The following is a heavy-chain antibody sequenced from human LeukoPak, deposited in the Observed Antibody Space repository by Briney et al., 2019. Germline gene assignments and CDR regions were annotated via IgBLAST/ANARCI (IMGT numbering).Heavy chain of an antibody. D-gene: IGHD5-18*01. CDR3: ARVLGAHRYGSIDH. J-gene: IGHJ4*02. V-gene: IGHV1-46*01. Sequence: ASVKVSCKASGYTFTTYYMHWVRQAPGQGLEWMGIINPSSGSTSYAQKFQGRVTMTRDTSTSTVYMELSSLRSEDTAIYYCARVLGAHRYGSIDHWGQGILVTVSS. CDR1: GYTFTTYY. CDR2: INPSSGST.